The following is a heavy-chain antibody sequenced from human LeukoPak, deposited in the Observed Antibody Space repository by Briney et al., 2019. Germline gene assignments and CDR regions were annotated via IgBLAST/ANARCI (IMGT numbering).Heavy chain of an antibody. D-gene: IGHD2-2*01. CDR3: ARARGEVVPAAEGFDP. CDR1: GYTFTGYY. V-gene: IGHV1-2*02. J-gene: IGHJ5*02. Sequence: ASVKVSCKASGYTFTGYYMHWVRQAPGQGLEWMGWISPKSGGTNYGQKFQGRVTMTRDTSTSTAYMELSRLRSDDTAVYYCARARGEVVPAAEGFDPWGQGTLVTVSS. CDR2: ISPKSGGT.